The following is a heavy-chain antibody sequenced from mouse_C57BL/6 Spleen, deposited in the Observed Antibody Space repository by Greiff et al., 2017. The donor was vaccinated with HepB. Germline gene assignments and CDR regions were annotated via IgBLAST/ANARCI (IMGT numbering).Heavy chain of an antibody. CDR2: IDPETGGT. J-gene: IGHJ2*01. CDR1: GYTFTDYE. CDR3: TRPDGYYPF. D-gene: IGHD2-3*01. Sequence: VQPQESGAELVRPGASVTLSCKASGYTFTDYEMHWVKQTPVHGLEWIGAIDPETGGTAYNQKFKGKAILTADKSSSTAYMELRSLTSEDSAVYYCTRPDGYYPFWGQGTTLTVSS. V-gene: IGHV1-15*01.